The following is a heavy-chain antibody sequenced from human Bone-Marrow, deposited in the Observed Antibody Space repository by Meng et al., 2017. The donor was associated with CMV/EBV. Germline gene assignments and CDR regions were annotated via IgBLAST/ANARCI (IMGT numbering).Heavy chain of an antibody. Sequence: GESLKISCAASGFTFSSYAMHWVRQAPGKGLQWVAFIRDDGSNTYYADSVKGRFTIYRDNSKNTVYLQMNSLRAEDTAVYYCANRYSGYEDVWYFDYWGQGTLVTVYS. CDR3: ANRYSGYEDVWYFDY. J-gene: IGHJ4*02. CDR2: IRDDGSNT. V-gene: IGHV3-30*02. CDR1: GFTFSSYA. D-gene: IGHD5-12*01.